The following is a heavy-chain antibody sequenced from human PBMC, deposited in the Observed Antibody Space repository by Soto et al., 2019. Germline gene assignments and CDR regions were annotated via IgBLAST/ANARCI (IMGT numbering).Heavy chain of an antibody. CDR3: ARDRSSPPSWGYYDSSGYVDAFDI. Sequence: GASVKVSCKASGYTFTSYGISWVRQAPGQGLEWMGWISAYNGNTNYAQKLQGRVTMTTDTSTSTAYMELRSLRSDDTAVYYCARDRSSPPSWGYYDSSGYVDAFDIWGQGTMVTVSS. J-gene: IGHJ3*02. CDR2: ISAYNGNT. D-gene: IGHD3-22*01. V-gene: IGHV1-18*04. CDR1: GYTFTSYG.